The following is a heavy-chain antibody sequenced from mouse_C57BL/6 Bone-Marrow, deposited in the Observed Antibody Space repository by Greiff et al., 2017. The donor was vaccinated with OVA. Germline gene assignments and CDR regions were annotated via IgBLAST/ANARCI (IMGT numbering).Heavy chain of an antibody. CDR3: ARDRGGSSRYYYAMDY. V-gene: IGHV5-4*01. D-gene: IGHD1-1*01. Sequence: DVHLVESGGGLVKPGGSLKLSCAASGFTFSSYAMSWVRQTPEKRLEWVATISDGGSYTYYPDNVKGRFTISRDNAKNNLYLQMSHLKSEDTAMYYCARDRGGSSRYYYAMDYWGQGTSVTVSS. J-gene: IGHJ4*01. CDR2: ISDGGSYT. CDR1: GFTFSSYA.